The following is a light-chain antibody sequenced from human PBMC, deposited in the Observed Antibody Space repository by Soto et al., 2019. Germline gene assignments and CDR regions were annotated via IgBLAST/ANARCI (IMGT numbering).Light chain of an antibody. J-gene: IGKJ4*01. V-gene: IGKV3-15*01. CDR2: AAF. CDR3: QQHKDWPIT. Sequence: EIVMTQSPATLSVPPGETVTLSYRASQSVSTSVAWYQQKPGQAPRLLIYAAFTRATAVPARFSGSGSGTEFALTISGLESEDFAVYHCQQHKDWPITFGGGTKVEMK. CDR1: QSVSTS.